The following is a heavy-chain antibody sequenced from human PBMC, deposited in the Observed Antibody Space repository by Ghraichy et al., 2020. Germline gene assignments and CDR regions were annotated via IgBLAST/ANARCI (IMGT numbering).Heavy chain of an antibody. D-gene: IGHD6-19*01. Sequence: SETLSLTCTVSGGSISSSSYYWGWIRQPPGKGLEWIGSIYYSGSTYYNPSLKSRVTISVDTSKNQFSLKLSSVTAADTAVYYCARRYSSGWYYWGQGTLVTVSS. CDR3: ARRYSSGWYY. V-gene: IGHV4-39*01. CDR1: GGSISSSSYY. CDR2: IYYSGST. J-gene: IGHJ4*02.